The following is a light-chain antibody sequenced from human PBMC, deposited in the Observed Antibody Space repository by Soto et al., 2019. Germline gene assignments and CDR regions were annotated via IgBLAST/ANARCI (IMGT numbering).Light chain of an antibody. CDR2: GAS. CDR3: QQYNNWPPWT. J-gene: IGKJ1*01. Sequence: IVLTQSPGTLSLSPGERATLSCRASQSVSSSHLAWYQQKPGQAPRLLIYGASTRATGIPARFSGSGSGTEFTLTISSLQSEDFAVYYCQQYNNWPPWTFGQGTKVDIK. V-gene: IGKV3-15*01. CDR1: QSVSSSH.